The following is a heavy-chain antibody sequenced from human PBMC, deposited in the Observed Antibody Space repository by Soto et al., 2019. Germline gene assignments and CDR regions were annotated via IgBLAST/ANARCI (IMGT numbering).Heavy chain of an antibody. J-gene: IGHJ4*02. CDR2: INAGNGNT. CDR1: GYTFTSYA. V-gene: IGHV1-3*05. CDR3: ARECGGSCYQAFDY. Sequence: QVQLVQSGAEEKKPGASVKVSCKASGYTFTSYAMHWVRQAPGQRLEWMGWINAGNGNTKYSQKFQGRVTITRDTSASTAYMELSSLRSEDTAVYYCARECGGSCYQAFDYWGQGTLVTVSS. D-gene: IGHD2-15*01.